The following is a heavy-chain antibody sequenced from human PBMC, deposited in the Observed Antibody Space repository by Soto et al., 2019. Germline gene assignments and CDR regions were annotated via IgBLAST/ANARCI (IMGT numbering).Heavy chain of an antibody. CDR1: GYTFTSYD. CDR3: ARPLNGDNVDY. J-gene: IGHJ4*02. V-gene: IGHV1-8*01. D-gene: IGHD4-17*01. CDR2: MNPNSGNT. Sequence: QVQLVQSGAEVKKPGASVKVSCKASGYTFTSYDINWVRQATGQGLEWMGWMNPNSGNTGYAQKCQGRVTITMNTSITTAYMELSSLKSEDTAVYYSARPLNGDNVDYWGQGTLVTVSS.